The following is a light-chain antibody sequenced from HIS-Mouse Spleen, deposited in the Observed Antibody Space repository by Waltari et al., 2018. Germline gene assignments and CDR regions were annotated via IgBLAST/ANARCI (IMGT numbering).Light chain of an antibody. CDR2: EDS. V-gene: IGLV3-10*01. J-gene: IGLJ2*01. Sequence: SYELTQPPSVSVSPGQTARITCPGDALPQKFAYWYQQKSGQAPVLAIYEDSKRPSGIPERFSGSSSGTMATLTISGAQVEDEADYYCYSTDSSGNHRVFGGGTKLTVL. CDR3: YSTDSSGNHRV. CDR1: ALPQKF.